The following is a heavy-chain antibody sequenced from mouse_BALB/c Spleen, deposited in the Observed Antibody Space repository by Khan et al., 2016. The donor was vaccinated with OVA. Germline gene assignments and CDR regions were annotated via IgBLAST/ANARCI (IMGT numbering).Heavy chain of an antibody. V-gene: IGHV1S41*01. Sequence: DLVKPGASVKLSCKASGYTFTNYWINWIKQRPGQGLEWIGRIAPGSGSTYYNEMFKGKATQTVDTSSNTAYIQLSSLSSEDSAVYFCARGIYYISTCYAMDYWGQGTSVTVSS. CDR1: GYTFTNYW. CDR3: ARGIYYISTCYAMDY. CDR2: IAPGSGST. D-gene: IGHD1-1*01. J-gene: IGHJ4*01.